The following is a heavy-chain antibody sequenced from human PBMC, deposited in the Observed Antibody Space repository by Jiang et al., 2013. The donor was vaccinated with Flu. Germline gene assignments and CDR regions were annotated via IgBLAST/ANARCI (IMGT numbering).Heavy chain of an antibody. J-gene: IGHJ4*02. D-gene: IGHD1-20*01. V-gene: IGHV3-48*03. CDR2: ISSSGSTI. CDR3: AREDGITGTTAY. CDR1: GFTFSSYE. Sequence: LVQPGGSLRLSCAASGFTFSSYEMNWVRQAPGKGLEWVSYISSSGSTIYYADSVKGRFTISRDNAKNSLYLQMNSLRAEDTAVYYCAREDGITGTTAYWGQGTLVTVSS.